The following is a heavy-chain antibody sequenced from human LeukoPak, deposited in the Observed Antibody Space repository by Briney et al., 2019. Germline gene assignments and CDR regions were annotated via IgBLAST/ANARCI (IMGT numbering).Heavy chain of an antibody. CDR3: ARGRDKTTSPAIDY. Sequence: ASVKVSCKASGYTFSGYYMHWVRQAPGQGHEWMGWISPKSGDTNYAQNFQGRVTMTRDTSISTAYMELSRLTSDDTAVYYCARGRDKTTSPAIDYWAQGTLVTVSS. D-gene: IGHD2-2*01. V-gene: IGHV1-2*02. CDR1: GYTFSGYY. CDR2: ISPKSGDT. J-gene: IGHJ4*02.